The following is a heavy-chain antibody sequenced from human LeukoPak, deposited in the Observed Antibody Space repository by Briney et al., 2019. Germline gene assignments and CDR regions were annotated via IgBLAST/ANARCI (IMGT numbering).Heavy chain of an antibody. CDR1: GFTFSNAW. V-gene: IGHV3-7*01. CDR2: IKQDGSEK. CDR3: ARRRYSGSSQHFDY. D-gene: IGHD1-26*01. Sequence: GGSLRLSCAASGFTFSNAWMSWVRQAPGKGLEWVANIKQDGSEKYYVDSVKGRFTISRDNAKNSLYLQMNSLRAEDTAVYYCARRRYSGSSQHFDYWGQGTLVTVSS. J-gene: IGHJ4*02.